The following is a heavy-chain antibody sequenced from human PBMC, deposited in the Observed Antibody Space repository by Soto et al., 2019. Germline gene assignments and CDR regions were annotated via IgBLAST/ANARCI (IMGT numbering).Heavy chain of an antibody. V-gene: IGHV3-30*18. D-gene: IGHD3-3*01. J-gene: IGHJ6*02. CDR3: AKDYDSWSGYTYGMDV. CDR2: ISYDGSNK. Sequence: SLRLSCAASGFTFSSYGMHWVRQAPGKGLEWVAVISYDGSNKYYADSVKGRFTISRDNSKNTLYLQMNSLRAEDTAVYYCAKDYDSWSGYTYGMDVWGQGTTVTVSS. CDR1: GFTFSSYG.